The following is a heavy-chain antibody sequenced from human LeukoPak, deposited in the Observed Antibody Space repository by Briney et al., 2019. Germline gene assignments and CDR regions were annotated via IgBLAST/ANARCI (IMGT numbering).Heavy chain of an antibody. Sequence: PSETLSLTCTVSGGSISSSSYYWGWIRQPPGKGLEWIGSIYYSGSTYYNPSLKSRVTISVDTSKNQFSLKLSSVTAADTAVYYCARVENDYSNDYYYYYYMDVWGKGTTVTVSS. J-gene: IGHJ6*03. CDR2: IYYSGST. V-gene: IGHV4-39*07. D-gene: IGHD4-11*01. CDR3: ARVENDYSNDYYYYYYMDV. CDR1: GGSISSSSYY.